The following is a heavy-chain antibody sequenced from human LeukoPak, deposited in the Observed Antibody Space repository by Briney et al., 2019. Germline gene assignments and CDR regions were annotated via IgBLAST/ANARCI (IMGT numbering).Heavy chain of an antibody. CDR2: SYSGGSL. V-gene: IGHV3-53*01. CDR3: AREEHYRRYFAL. J-gene: IGHJ2*01. D-gene: IGHD3-16*02. Sequence: VGSLRLSCAPSGFTARSNYMSWVRQAPGKGLGWGSVSYSGGSLYYAGSVKGRFTISRDNSKNTLNLQMNTLRAEDTAVYFCAREEHYRRYFALWGRGTLVTVSS. CDR1: GFTARSNY.